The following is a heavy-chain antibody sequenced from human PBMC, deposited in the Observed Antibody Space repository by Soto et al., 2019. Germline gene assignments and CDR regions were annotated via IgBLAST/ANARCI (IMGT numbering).Heavy chain of an antibody. CDR1: GFSFSNYN. CDR3: ARDKSSGWYWVPDYYYYYGMDV. J-gene: IGHJ6*02. Sequence: QTGGSLRLSCVASGFSFSNYNMNWVRQAPGKGLEWVANIKQDGSEKYYVDSVKGRFTISRDNAKNSLYLQMNSLRAEDTAVYYCARDKSSGWYWVPDYYYYYGMDVWGQGTTVTVSS. CDR2: IKQDGSEK. V-gene: IGHV3-7*03. D-gene: IGHD6-19*01.